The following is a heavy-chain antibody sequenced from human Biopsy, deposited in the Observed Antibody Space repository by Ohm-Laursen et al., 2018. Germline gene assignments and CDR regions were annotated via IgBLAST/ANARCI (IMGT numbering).Heavy chain of an antibody. CDR3: ARHSLDDFWSDAHCYFDY. CDR1: GGSISSRNHY. CDR2: AYYSGST. Sequence: SGTLSLTCSVSGGSISSRNHYWGWLRQPPGKGLEWIGHAYYSGSTFYNSSLESRVTVSVDTSKNQSHLRLTSMSASDTAVYYCARHSLDDFWSDAHCYFDYWGLGTLVTVSS. V-gene: IGHV4-39*01. J-gene: IGHJ4*02. D-gene: IGHD3-3*01.